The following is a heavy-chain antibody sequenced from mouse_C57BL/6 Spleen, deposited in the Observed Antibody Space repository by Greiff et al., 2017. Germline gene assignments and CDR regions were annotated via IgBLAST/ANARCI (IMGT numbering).Heavy chain of an antibody. J-gene: IGHJ4*01. CDR2: IYPGSGST. CDR3: ARERTAQATDYAMDY. V-gene: IGHV1-55*01. Sequence: QVQLQQPGAELVKPGASVKMSCKASGYTFTSYWITWVKQRPGQGLEWIGDIYPGSGSTNYNEKFKSKATLTVDTSSSTAYMQLSSLTAEDSAVYDCARERTAQATDYAMDYWGQGTSVTVST. CDR1: GYTFTSYW. D-gene: IGHD3-2*02.